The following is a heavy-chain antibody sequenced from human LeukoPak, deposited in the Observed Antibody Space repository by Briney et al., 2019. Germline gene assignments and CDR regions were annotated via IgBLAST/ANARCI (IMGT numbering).Heavy chain of an antibody. CDR2: ISYDGSNK. CDR1: GFTFSSYA. V-gene: IGHV3-30-3*01. J-gene: IGHJ6*02. D-gene: IGHD2-8*01. CDR3: AMDRV. Sequence: GGSLRLSCAASGFTFSSYAMHWVRQAPGKGLEWVAVISYDGSNKYYADSVKGRFTISRDNSKNTLYLQMNSLRPEDTAVYYCAMDRVWGQGTTVTVSS.